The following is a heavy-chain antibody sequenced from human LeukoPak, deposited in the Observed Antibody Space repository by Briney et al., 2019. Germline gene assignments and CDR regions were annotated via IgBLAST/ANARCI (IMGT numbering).Heavy chain of an antibody. Sequence: SVKVSCKASGGTFSSYAISWVRQAPGQGLEWMGRIIPILGIANYAQKFQGRVTITADKSTSTAYMELSSLRSEDTAVYYCARGPRSGIAAAGTYFDYWGQGTLVTVSS. V-gene: IGHV1-69*04. J-gene: IGHJ4*02. CDR3: ARGPRSGIAAAGTYFDY. CDR1: GGTFSSYA. CDR2: IIPILGIA. D-gene: IGHD6-13*01.